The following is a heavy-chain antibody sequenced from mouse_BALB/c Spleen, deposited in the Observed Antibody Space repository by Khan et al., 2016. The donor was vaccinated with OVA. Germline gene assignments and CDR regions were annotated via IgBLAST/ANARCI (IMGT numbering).Heavy chain of an antibody. J-gene: IGHJ2*01. Sequence: VQLKESGGTLVKPGGSLKLSCAASGFTFSSYAMSWVRQTPEKRLEWVATISSGGTYTYYPDSVKGRFTISRVNAKNTLYLQMSSLRSEDTAMYYCVRDYYGSSYEDYWGQGTTLTVSS. CDR2: ISSGGTYT. CDR1: GFTFSSYA. V-gene: IGHV5-9-3*01. D-gene: IGHD1-1*01. CDR3: VRDYYGSSYEDY.